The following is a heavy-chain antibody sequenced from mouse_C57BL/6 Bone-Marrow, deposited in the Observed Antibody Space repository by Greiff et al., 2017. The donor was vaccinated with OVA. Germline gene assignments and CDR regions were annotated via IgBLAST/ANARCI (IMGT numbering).Heavy chain of an antibody. CDR1: GYTFTSYG. J-gene: IGHJ4*01. D-gene: IGHD1-1*01. CDR2: IYPRSGNT. CDR3: AFYYGSSYDAMDY. V-gene: IGHV1-81*01. Sequence: QVQLQQSGAELARPGASVKLSCKASGYTFTSYGISWVKQRTGQGLEWIGEIYPRSGNTYYNEKLKGKATLTADKSSSTAYMEIRSLTSEDSAVYFCAFYYGSSYDAMDYWGQGTSVTVSS.